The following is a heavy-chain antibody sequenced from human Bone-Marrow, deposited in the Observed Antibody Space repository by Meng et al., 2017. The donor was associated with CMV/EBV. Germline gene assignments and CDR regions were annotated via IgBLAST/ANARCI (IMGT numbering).Heavy chain of an antibody. Sequence: GESLKISCAASGFTFSSYNMNWVRQAPGKGLEWVSYISSSSTTIYYAGSVKGRFTISRDNAKNSLYLRMHSLRAEDTAVYYCARDSRYGSRGYWGQGNVVTVSS. J-gene: IGHJ4*02. CDR2: ISSSSTTI. D-gene: IGHD6-25*01. V-gene: IGHV3-48*04. CDR1: GFTFSSYN. CDR3: ARDSRYGSRGY.